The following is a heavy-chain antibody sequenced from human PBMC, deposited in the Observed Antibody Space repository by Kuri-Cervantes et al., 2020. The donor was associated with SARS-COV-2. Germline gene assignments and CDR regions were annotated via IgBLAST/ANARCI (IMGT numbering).Heavy chain of an antibody. D-gene: IGHD1-7*01. CDR3: ARDTPGRNSLNDY. J-gene: IGHJ4*02. CDR2: LKQDGSEK. V-gene: IGHV3-7*05. CDR1: GFTFSSYW. Sequence: GESLKISCAASGFTFSSYWMSWVRQAPGKGLDWVANLKQDGSEKHYVDSAKGRFNIARDNAKNSLYLQMNSLRAEDTAVYYCARDTPGRNSLNDYWGQGTLVTVSS.